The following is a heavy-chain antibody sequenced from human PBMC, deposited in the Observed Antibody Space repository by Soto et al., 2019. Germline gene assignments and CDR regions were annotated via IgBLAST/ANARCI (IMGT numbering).Heavy chain of an antibody. Sequence: QVQLVQSGAEVKKPGASVKVSCKASGYTFTSYAMHWVRQAPGQRLEWMGWINAGNGNTKYSQKFQDRVTITRDTSASTAYMELSSLRSEDTAVYYCARGPNPYYFDYWGQGTLVTVSS. CDR2: INAGNGNT. CDR1: GYTFTSYA. CDR3: ARGPNPYYFDY. J-gene: IGHJ4*02. V-gene: IGHV1-3*01.